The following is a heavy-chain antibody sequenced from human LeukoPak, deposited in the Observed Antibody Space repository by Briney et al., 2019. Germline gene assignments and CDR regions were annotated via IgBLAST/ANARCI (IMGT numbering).Heavy chain of an antibody. CDR2: INHSGST. V-gene: IGHV4-34*01. J-gene: IGHJ4*02. Sequence: SETLSLTCAVYGGSFSGYYWSWIRQPPGKGLEWIGEINHSGSTNYNPSLKSRVTISVDTSKNQFSLKLSSVTAADTAVYYCARLLHPRTTADYWGQGTLVTVSS. D-gene: IGHD4-17*01. CDR3: ARLLHPRTTADY. CDR1: GGSFSGYY.